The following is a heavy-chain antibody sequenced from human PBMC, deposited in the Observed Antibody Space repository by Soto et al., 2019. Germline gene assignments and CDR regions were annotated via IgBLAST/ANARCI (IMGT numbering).Heavy chain of an antibody. V-gene: IGHV3-33*01. CDR3: TRATFDV. Sequence: GGSLRLSCAVSGFTFSTYAMHWVRQAPGKGLEWLAIIWFDGVKEYYAESVRGRFTISIDNSKNTVFLQMDTVGAEDSALYYCTRATFDVWGQGTTVTVSS. J-gene: IGHJ6*02. CDR2: IWFDGVKE. CDR1: GFTFSTYA.